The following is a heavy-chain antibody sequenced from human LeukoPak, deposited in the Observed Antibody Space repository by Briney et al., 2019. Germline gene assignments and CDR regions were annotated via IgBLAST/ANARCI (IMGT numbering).Heavy chain of an antibody. CDR3: ARAIGGYGRGFDY. Sequence: GGSLRLSCVASGFTFSSYEMNWVRQAPGQGLEWVSYISTSGSTIYYADSVQGRFSISRDNGKNSLYLQMNSLRAEDTAVYYCARAIGGYGRGFDYWGQGTLVTVSS. CDR1: GFTFSSYE. CDR2: ISTSGSTI. V-gene: IGHV3-48*03. D-gene: IGHD6-25*01. J-gene: IGHJ4*02.